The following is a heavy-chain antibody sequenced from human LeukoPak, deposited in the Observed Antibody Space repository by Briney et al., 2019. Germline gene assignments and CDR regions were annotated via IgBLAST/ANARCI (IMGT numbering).Heavy chain of an antibody. J-gene: IGHJ3*02. D-gene: IGHD2-2*01. V-gene: IGHV4-4*07. CDR1: GGSISSYY. Sequence: PSETLSLTCTVSGGSISSYYWSWIRQPAGKGLEWIGRIYTSGSTNYNPSLKSRATMSVDTSKNQFSLKLSSVTAADTAVYYCARADCSSTSCYLGSAFDIRGQGTMVTVSS. CDR3: ARADCSSTSCYLGSAFDI. CDR2: IYTSGST.